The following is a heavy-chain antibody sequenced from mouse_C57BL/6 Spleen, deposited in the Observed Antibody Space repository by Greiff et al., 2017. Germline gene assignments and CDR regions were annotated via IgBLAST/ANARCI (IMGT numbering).Heavy chain of an antibody. CDR3: AWGGDY. J-gene: IGHJ4*01. Sequence: EVKLQESGPGLVKPSQSLSLTCTVTGYSITSGYDWHWIRHLPGNKLEWMGYISYSGSTNYNPSFKSRIAITHDTSNNHFFLKLTSVTTEDTSTYYCAWGGDYWGQGTSVTVSS. CDR2: ISYSGST. CDR1: GYSITSGYD. V-gene: IGHV3-1*01.